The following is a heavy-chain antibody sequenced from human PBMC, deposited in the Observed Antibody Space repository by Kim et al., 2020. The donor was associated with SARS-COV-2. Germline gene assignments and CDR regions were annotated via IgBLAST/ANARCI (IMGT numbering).Heavy chain of an antibody. V-gene: IGHV4-4*07. J-gene: IGHJ5*02. Sequence: TNYNPSLKSRVTMSVDTSKNQFSLKLSSVTAADTAVYYCARVRLYNWFDPWGQGTLVTVSS. D-gene: IGHD4-17*01. CDR3: ARVRLYNWFDP. CDR2: T.